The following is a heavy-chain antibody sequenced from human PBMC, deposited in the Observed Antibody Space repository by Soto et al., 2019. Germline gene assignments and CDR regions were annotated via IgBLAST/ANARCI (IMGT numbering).Heavy chain of an antibody. J-gene: IGHJ4*02. CDR3: ARSGKNVLRYFDWFIDY. CDR1: GGSISSGGYY. CDR2: IYYSGST. Sequence: QVQLQESGPGLVKPSQTLSLTCTVSGGSISSGGYYWSWIRQHPGKGLEWIGYIYYSGSTYYNPSLKSGVTISVDTSKNQFSLKLSSVTAADTAVYYCARSGKNVLRYFDWFIDYWGQGTLVTVSS. V-gene: IGHV4-31*03. D-gene: IGHD3-9*01.